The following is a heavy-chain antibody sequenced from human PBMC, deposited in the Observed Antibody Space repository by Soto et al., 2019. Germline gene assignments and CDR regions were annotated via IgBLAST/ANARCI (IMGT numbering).Heavy chain of an antibody. CDR2: ISPYNGTT. D-gene: IGHD1-1*01. Sequence: ASVKVSCKASGGTFSSYAISWVRQAPGQGLEWMGWISPYNGTTKYAEKFQGEMTMSTDTGTSTAYMDLRSLRSDDTAVYYCARDGERDTGLNFYYYLHGMDAWGQGARVTVSS. J-gene: IGHJ6*02. CDR3: ARDGERDTGLNFYYYLHGMDA. V-gene: IGHV1-18*01. CDR1: GGTFSSYA.